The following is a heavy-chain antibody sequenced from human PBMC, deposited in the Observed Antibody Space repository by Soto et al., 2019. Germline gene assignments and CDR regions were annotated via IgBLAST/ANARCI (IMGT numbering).Heavy chain of an antibody. CDR3: ATTSAGYSHGQHGFDP. D-gene: IGHD5-18*01. CDR2: ISAYNGNT. J-gene: IGHJ5*02. CDR1: GYTFTSYG. Sequence: QVQLVQSGAEVKKPGASVKVSCKASGYTFTSYGISWVRQAPGQGLEWMGWISAYNGNTNYAQKLQGRVTMTTDTSTSKAYMELGSLGSDDTGVYYCATTSAGYSHGQHGFDPWGQGTLVTVSS. V-gene: IGHV1-18*01.